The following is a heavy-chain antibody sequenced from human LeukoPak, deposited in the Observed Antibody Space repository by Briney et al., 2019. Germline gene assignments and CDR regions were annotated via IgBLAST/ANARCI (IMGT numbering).Heavy chain of an antibody. CDR2: ISSSGSAK. D-gene: IGHD6-6*01. CDR1: GFTFSSYE. CDR3: ARDWGLAARPDY. Sequence: HPGGSLRLSCSASGFTFSSYEMNSVRQAPGKGLEWVSYISSSGSAKYYADSVKGRFTISRDNAKNSLYLQMNSLRDEDTAVYYCARDWGLAARPDYWGQGTLVTVSS. V-gene: IGHV3-48*03. J-gene: IGHJ4*02.